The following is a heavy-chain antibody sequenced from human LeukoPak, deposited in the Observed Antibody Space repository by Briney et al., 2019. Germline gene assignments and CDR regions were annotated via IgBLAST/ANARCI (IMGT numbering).Heavy chain of an antibody. J-gene: IGHJ4*02. CDR1: GFTFSSYG. Sequence: PGGSLRLSCAASGFTFSSYGMHWVRQAPGKGLEWVAVISYDGSNKYYADSVKGRFTISRDNSKNTLYLQMNSLRAEDTAVYYCARGLGGYDYWGQGTLVTVSS. V-gene: IGHV3-30*19. D-gene: IGHD3-16*01. CDR2: ISYDGSNK. CDR3: ARGLGGYDY.